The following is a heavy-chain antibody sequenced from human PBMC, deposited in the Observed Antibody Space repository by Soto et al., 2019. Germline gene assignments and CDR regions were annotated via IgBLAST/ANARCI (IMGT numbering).Heavy chain of an antibody. J-gene: IGHJ4*02. CDR3: ARPFAAQTVAGFDS. D-gene: IGHD6-19*01. CDR1: GGSLSSGSYY. CDR2: IPYSGNT. Sequence: QLQLQESGPGLVKPSETLTLTCTVSGGSLSSGSYYWGWIRQPPGKGLEWIGSIPYSGNTYYNPSLKPRVNLSVDASTNEFSLKLSSVTAADTAVYYCARPFAAQTVAGFDSWGQGTLVTVSS. V-gene: IGHV4-39*01.